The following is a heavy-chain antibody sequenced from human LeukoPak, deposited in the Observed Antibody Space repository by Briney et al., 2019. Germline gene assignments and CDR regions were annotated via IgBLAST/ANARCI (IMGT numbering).Heavy chain of an antibody. CDR3: ARRRGDGYNSPFDY. V-gene: IGHV5-51*01. J-gene: IGHJ4*02. CDR1: GYSFNNYW. CDR2: IYPGDSDT. Sequence: GESLKISCKGSGYSFNNYWIGWVRQMPGKGREWMGNIYPGDSDTRYSPSFQGQVTISADKSISTAYLQWSSLKASDTAMYYCARRRGDGYNSPFDYWGQGTLVTVSS. D-gene: IGHD5-24*01.